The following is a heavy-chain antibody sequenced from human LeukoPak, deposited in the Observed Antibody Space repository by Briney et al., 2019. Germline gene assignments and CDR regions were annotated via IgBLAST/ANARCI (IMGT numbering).Heavy chain of an antibody. CDR3: AKGDYSRVIDY. D-gene: IGHD4-11*01. J-gene: IGHJ4*02. V-gene: IGHV3-23*01. Sequence: GGSLRLSCAASGFTVSSNYMSWVRQAPGKGLEWVSAISGSGGSTYYADSVKGRFTISRDNSKNTLYLQMNSLRAEDTAVYYCAKGDYSRVIDYWGQGTLVTVSS. CDR2: ISGSGGST. CDR1: GFTVSSNY.